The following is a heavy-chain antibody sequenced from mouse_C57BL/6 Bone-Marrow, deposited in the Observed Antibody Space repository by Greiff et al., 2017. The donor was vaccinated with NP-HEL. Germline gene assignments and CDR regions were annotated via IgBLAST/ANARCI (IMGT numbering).Heavy chain of an antibody. J-gene: IGHJ2*01. CDR1: GYTFTSYW. Sequence: QVQLQQPGAELVKPGASVTLSCKASGYTFTSYWMQWVKQRPGQGLEWIGEIDPSDSYTNYNQKFKGKATLTVDTSSSTAYMQLSSLTTEDSAVYYCSRWNCVDYWGQGTTLTVSS. CDR2: IDPSDSYT. CDR3: SRWNCVDY. V-gene: IGHV1-50*01. D-gene: IGHD4-1*01.